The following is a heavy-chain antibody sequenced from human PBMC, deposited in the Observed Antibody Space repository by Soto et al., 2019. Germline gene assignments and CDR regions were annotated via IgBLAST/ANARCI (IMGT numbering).Heavy chain of an antibody. CDR3: ARDILTGYYEYYYYGMDV. V-gene: IGHV1-46*01. CDR2: INPSGGST. CDR1: GYTFTSYY. D-gene: IGHD3-9*01. Sequence: QVQLVQSGAEVKKPGASVKVSCKASGYTFTSYYMHWVRQAPGQGLEWMGIINPSGGSTSYAQKFQGRVTMTRDTSTSTVYMELSSLRSEDTAVYYCARDILTGYYEYYYYGMDVWGQGTTVTVSS. J-gene: IGHJ6*02.